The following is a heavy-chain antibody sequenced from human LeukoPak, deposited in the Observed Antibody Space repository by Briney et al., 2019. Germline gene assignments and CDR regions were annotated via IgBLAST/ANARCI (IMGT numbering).Heavy chain of an antibody. D-gene: IGHD2/OR15-2a*01. V-gene: IGHV3-30*01. CDR2: ISYDGSNK. Sequence: GRSLRLSCAASGFTFSSYAMHWVRQAPGKGLERVAVISYDGSNKYYAHSVKGRFTISRDNSKNTLYLQMNSLRAEDTAVYYCARDASQNFYYYYMDVWGKGTTVTVSS. CDR3: ARDASQNFYYYYMDV. J-gene: IGHJ6*03. CDR1: GFTFSSYA.